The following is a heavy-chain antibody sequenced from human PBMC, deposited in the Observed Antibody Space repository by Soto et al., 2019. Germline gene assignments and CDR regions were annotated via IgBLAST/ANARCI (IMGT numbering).Heavy chain of an antibody. J-gene: IGHJ3*02. CDR1: GFTVSSNY. CDR2: IYSGGST. V-gene: IGHV3-66*01. CDR3: ARDRACSGGSCYPNDAFDI. D-gene: IGHD2-15*01. Sequence: EVQLVESGGGLVQPGGSLRLSCAASGFTVSSNYMSWVRQAPGKGLEWVSVIYSGGSTYYADSVKGRFTISRDNSKNTQYRQMNSMRAEDTAVYYCARDRACSGGSCYPNDAFDIWGQGTMVTVSS.